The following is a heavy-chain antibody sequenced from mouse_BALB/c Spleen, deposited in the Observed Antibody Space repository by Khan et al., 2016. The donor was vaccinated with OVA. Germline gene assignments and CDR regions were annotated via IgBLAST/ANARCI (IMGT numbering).Heavy chain of an antibody. CDR1: GFSLNSYG. V-gene: IGHV2-3*01. D-gene: IGHD1-1*01. CDR2: IWGDGST. Sequence: QVQLKQSGPGLVAPSQSLSITCTVSGFSLNSYGVNWVRQPPGKGLEWLGVIWGDGSTNFHSALKSRLIISKDDSKSQVFLKLNSLQTDDTATYYCAKFTPDYYSMDYWGQGTSGTVSS. J-gene: IGHJ4*01. CDR3: AKFTPDYYSMDY.